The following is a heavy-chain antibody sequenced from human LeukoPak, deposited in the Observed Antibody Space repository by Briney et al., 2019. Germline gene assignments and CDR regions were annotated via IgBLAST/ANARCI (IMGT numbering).Heavy chain of an antibody. Sequence: SEALSLTCAVYGGSFSGYYWNWIRQPPGKGLEWIGEINHSGSTSYNPSLKSRLTMSVDTSKNQFSLKLSSVTAADTAVYYCAREGDGYNVDYWGQGTLVTVSS. CDR1: GGSFSGYY. D-gene: IGHD5-24*01. J-gene: IGHJ4*02. CDR2: INHSGST. V-gene: IGHV4-34*01. CDR3: AREGDGYNVDY.